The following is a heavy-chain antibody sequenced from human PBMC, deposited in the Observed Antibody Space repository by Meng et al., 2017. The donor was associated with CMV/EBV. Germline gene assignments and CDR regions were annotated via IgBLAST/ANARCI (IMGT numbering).Heavy chain of an antibody. D-gene: IGHD4-11*01. J-gene: IGHJ5*02. V-gene: IGHV1-18*01. CDR1: GYTFTSYG. CDR2: ISAYNGNT. Sequence: ASVKVSCKASGYTFTSYGISWVRQAPGQGLEWMGWISAYNGNTNYAQKLQGRVTMTTDTSTSTAYMELRSLRSDDTAVYYCARHYSNLKAGWFDPWGQGTLVTVSS. CDR3: ARHYSNLKAGWFDP.